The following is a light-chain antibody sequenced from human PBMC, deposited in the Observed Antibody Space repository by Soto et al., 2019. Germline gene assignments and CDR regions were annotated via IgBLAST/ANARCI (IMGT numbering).Light chain of an antibody. CDR3: QQYNNWPPYT. Sequence: EIVLTQSPGTLSLSPGERATLSCRASQRVTSSHLAWYQQKPGQAPRLLIYGASSRATGIPDRFSGSESGTDFTLTISRLEPEDFAVYYCQQYNNWPPYTFGQGTKLEIK. J-gene: IGKJ2*01. CDR2: GAS. CDR1: QRVTSSH. V-gene: IGKV3-20*01.